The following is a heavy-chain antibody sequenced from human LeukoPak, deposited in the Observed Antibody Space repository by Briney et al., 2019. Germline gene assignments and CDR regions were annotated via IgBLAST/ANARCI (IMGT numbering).Heavy chain of an antibody. CDR3: AKEIDTLGTNAFDI. CDR2: ISGDGGST. J-gene: IGHJ3*02. Sequence: GGSLRLSCAASGFTFDDYAMHWVRQAPGEGLEWVSLISGDGGSTYYADSVRGRFTISRDNSKNSLYLQMDSLRTEDTAFYYCAKEIDTLGTNAFDIWGQGTMVTVSS. CDR1: GFTFDDYA. V-gene: IGHV3-43*02. D-gene: IGHD2-15*01.